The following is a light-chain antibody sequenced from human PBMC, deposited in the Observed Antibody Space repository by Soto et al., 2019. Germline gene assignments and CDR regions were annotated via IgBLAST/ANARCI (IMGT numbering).Light chain of an antibody. CDR3: LHTSRTLSIA. CDR1: ENISRH. CDR2: ASS. J-gene: IGKJ5*01. V-gene: IGKV1-39*01. Sequence: DIQMTQSPSSLSVSVGDRVTITCRASENISRHLNWYQQKPGKAPKLLIYASSSLQNGVPSRFRGGGSGTYFTLSLSYLHPEDFATYYCLHTSRTLSIAFGHGTRL.